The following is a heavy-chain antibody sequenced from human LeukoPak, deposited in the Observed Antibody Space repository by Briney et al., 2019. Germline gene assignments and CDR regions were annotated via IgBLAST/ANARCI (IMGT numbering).Heavy chain of an antibody. CDR1: GFTFSSYA. J-gene: IGHJ4*02. V-gene: IGHV3-30*04. D-gene: IGHD5-18*01. CDR2: ISYDGINK. Sequence: GGSLRLSCAASGFTFSSYAMHWVRQAPGKGLEWVTVISYDGINKYYADSVKGRFTISRDNSKNTVYLQMNSLRGEDTAVYYCARGRNVDTSMVNDYWGQGTLVTVSS. CDR3: ARGRNVDTSMVNDY.